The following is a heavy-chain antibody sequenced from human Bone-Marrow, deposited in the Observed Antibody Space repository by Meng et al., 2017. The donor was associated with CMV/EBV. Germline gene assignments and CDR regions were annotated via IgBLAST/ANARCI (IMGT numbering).Heavy chain of an antibody. CDR3: ARDREGYDY. V-gene: IGHV1-2*02. CDR2: INPNSGAT. Sequence: ASVLVSCKASGYIFTGYYLHWLRQAPGQGLEWMGWINPNSGATNYAQKFQGRVTMTRDTSISTAYMELSRLTSDSTAVYYCARDREGYDYWGQGNLVTVSS. CDR1: GYIFTGYY. J-gene: IGHJ4*02. D-gene: IGHD1-26*01.